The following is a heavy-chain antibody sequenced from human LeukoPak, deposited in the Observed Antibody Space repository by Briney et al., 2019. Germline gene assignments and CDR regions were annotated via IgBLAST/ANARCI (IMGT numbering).Heavy chain of an antibody. V-gene: IGHV3-48*02. CDR3: ARGSYYAPYYFDY. CDR1: GFTFSTYR. CDR2: ISSGSNTI. J-gene: IGHJ4*02. D-gene: IGHD1-26*01. Sequence: GGSLRLSCAASGFTFSTYRMNWVRQAPGKGLEWLSYISSGSNTIFYADSVEGRFTTSRDNAKNSLFLQVNSLRDEDTAVYYCARGSYYAPYYFDYWGQGTLVTVSS.